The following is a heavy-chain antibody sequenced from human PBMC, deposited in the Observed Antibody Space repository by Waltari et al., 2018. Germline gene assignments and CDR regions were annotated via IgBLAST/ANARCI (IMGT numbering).Heavy chain of an antibody. Sequence: EVQLLESGGGLVQAGGSVRLSCAASGFPFSRYAMGWVRQAPGKGLEWVSAISGSGGSTYYADSVKGRFTISRDNSKNTLYLQMNSLRAEDTAVYYCANLYSSGWYGYWGQGTLVTVSS. CDR2: ISGSGGST. CDR3: ANLYSSGWYGY. D-gene: IGHD6-19*01. CDR1: GFPFSRYA. J-gene: IGHJ4*02. V-gene: IGHV3-23*01.